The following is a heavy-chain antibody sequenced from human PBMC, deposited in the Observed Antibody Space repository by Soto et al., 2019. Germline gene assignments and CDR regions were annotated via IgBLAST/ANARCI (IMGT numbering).Heavy chain of an antibody. CDR2: ISAYNGNT. CDR1: GYTFTSYG. J-gene: IGHJ4*02. CDR3: ARVQSGYDFAY. V-gene: IGHV1-18*01. Sequence: QVQLVQSGAEVKKPGASVKVSCKASGYTFTSYGINWVRQAPGQGLEWMGWISAYNGNTHYAQKLQGRVTMTTDPSTSTAYMERRSLRSDDTAVYYCARVQSGYDFAYWGQGTLVTVSS. D-gene: IGHD5-12*01.